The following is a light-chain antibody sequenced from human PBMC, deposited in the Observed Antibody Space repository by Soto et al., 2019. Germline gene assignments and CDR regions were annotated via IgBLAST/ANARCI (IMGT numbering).Light chain of an antibody. CDR3: QQYNDYPLT. CDR2: KAS. V-gene: IGKV1-5*03. J-gene: IGKJ4*01. Sequence: DIQMTQSPSTLSASVGDRVTITCRASQSISSWLAWYQQKPGKAPNILIYKASSLESGVPSRFRGSGSGTEFTLHHKHLQADEFGTYYCQQYNDYPLTFGGGTKVEIK. CDR1: QSISSW.